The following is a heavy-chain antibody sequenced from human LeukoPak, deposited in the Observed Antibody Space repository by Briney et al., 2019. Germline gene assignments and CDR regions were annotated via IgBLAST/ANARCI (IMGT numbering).Heavy chain of an antibody. D-gene: IGHD5-18*01. V-gene: IGHV3-66*04. J-gene: IGHJ3*02. CDR2: IYSGGIYNDGTT. CDR3: ARRELLGYSYGLRTFNI. Sequence: GGSLRLSCAASGFTVSSNYMSWVRQAPGKGLEWVSVIYSGGIYNDGTTNYGDSVKGRFTISRDNSKNTLYLQMNSLRAEDTAVFYCARRELLGYSYGLRTFNIWGQGTTVTVSS. CDR1: GFTVSSNY.